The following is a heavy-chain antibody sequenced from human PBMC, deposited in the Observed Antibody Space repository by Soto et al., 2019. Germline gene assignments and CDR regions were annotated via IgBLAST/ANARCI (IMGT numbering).Heavy chain of an antibody. CDR2: ISYDGSNK. J-gene: IGHJ6*02. CDR1: GFTFSSYA. V-gene: IGHV3-30-3*01. D-gene: IGHD3-16*01. CDR3: ARGIMASVWPDGLGPEIEYGMDV. Sequence: GGSLRLSCAASGFTFSSYAMHWVRQAPGKGLEWVAVISYDGSNKYYADSVKGRFTISRDNSKNTLYLQMNSLRAEDTAVYYCARGIMASVWPDGLGPEIEYGMDVWGQGTTVTVSS.